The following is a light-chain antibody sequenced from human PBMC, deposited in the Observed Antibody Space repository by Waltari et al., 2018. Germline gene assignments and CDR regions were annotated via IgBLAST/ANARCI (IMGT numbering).Light chain of an antibody. V-gene: IGKV2-28*01. Sequence: DIVMTQSPLSLHVTTGEPASISCRSSQSLLHSNGYKYLDWYLQKPGQSPQLLIFLGSYRASGVPDRFSGSESGTDFTLKISRVEAEDVGVYYCMQALQTPYTFGQGTKLEIK. J-gene: IGKJ2*01. CDR3: MQALQTPYT. CDR2: LGS. CDR1: QSLLHSNGYKY.